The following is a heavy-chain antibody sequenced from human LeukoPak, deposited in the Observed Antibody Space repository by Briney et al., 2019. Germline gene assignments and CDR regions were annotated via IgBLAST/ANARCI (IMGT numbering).Heavy chain of an antibody. Sequence: ASVKVSCKASRGTFSSYAISWVRQAPGQGLEWMGGIIPIFGTANYAQKFQGRVTITADESTSTAYMELSSLRSEDTAVYYCARRPRYCSSTSCYTFDYWGQGTLVTVSS. CDR1: RGTFSSYA. CDR3: ARRPRYCSSTSCYTFDY. CDR2: IIPIFGTA. V-gene: IGHV1-69*13. D-gene: IGHD2-2*02. J-gene: IGHJ4*02.